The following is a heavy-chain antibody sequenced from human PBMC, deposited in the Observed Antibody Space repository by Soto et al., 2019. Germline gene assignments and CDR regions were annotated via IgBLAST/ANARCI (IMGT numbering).Heavy chain of an antibody. CDR2: IYYSGST. D-gene: IGHD3-10*01. Sequence: WETLSLTCSGSGGSISSYYWSWIRQPPGKGLEWIGYIYYSGSTNYNPSLKSRVTISVDTSNNQFSLKLSSVTAADTAVYYCARGRVYYYGSGTDPTSYFDYWGPGTLVTVSS. CDR3: ARGRVYYYGSGTDPTSYFDY. J-gene: IGHJ4*02. V-gene: IGHV4-59*01. CDR1: GGSISSYY.